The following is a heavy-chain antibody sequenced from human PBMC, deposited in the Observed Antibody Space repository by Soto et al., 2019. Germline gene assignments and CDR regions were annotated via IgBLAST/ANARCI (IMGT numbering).Heavy chain of an antibody. J-gene: IGHJ4*02. Sequence: GGSLRVSCAASGFTFSNTWMNWVRQAPGKGLEWVGLIKSQTDGGTTDYAAPVKGRFIISRDDSENTLYLQMNNLNTEDTAVYYCTTNRDYWGRGTLVTVSS. V-gene: IGHV3-15*01. CDR3: TTNRDY. CDR1: GFTFSNTW. CDR2: IKSQTDGGTT.